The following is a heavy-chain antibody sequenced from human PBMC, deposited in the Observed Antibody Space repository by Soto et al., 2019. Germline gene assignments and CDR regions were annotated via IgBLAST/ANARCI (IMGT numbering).Heavy chain of an antibody. V-gene: IGHV3-33*01. CDR2: IWYDGSNK. CDR3: ARDKWELLLDY. D-gene: IGHD1-26*01. J-gene: IGHJ4*02. CDR1: GFTFSSYG. Sequence: QVQLVESGGGVVQPGRSLRLSCAASGFTFSSYGMHWVRQAPGKGLEWGAVIWYDGSNKYYADSVKGRFTISRDNSKNTLYLQMNSLRAEDTAVYYCARDKWELLLDYWGQGTLVTVSS.